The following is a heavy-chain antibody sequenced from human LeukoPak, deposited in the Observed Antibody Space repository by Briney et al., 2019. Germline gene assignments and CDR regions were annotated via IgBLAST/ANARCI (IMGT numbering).Heavy chain of an antibody. CDR1: GYTFASYA. J-gene: IGHJ6*02. CDR3: ARIVTANYYYGMDV. V-gene: IGHV1-3*01. CDR2: INAVNGDT. D-gene: IGHD5-18*01. Sequence: ASVKVSCKASGYTFASYAMYWVRQAPGQRLEWMGWINAVNGDTKSSQKFQGRVTIIRDTSASTAYMELSSLRSEDTAVYYCARIVTANYYYGMDVWGQGTTVTVSS.